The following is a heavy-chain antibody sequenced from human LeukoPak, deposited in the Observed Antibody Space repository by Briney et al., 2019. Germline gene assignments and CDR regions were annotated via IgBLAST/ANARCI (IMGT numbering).Heavy chain of an antibody. CDR1: GFTFSSYA. J-gene: IGHJ4*02. D-gene: IGHD3-22*01. Sequence: GGSLRLSCAASGFTFSSYAMSWVRQAPGKGLEWVSAISGSGGSTYYADSVKGRFTISRDNSKNTLYLQMNSLRAEDTAVYYCAKKAPETYYYDSSGYYPDYWGQGTLVTVSS. CDR2: ISGSGGST. V-gene: IGHV3-23*01. CDR3: AKKAPETYYYDSSGYYPDY.